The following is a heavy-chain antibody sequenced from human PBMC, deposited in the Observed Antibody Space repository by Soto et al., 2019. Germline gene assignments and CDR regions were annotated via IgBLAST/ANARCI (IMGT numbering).Heavy chain of an antibody. CDR1: GGSFSGYY. CDR3: ARGGSSWRRGWFDP. V-gene: IGHV4-34*01. D-gene: IGHD6-13*01. Sequence: SETLSLTCAVYGGSFSGYYCSWIRQPPGKGLEWIGEINHSGSTNYNPSLKSRVTISVDTSKNQFSLKLSSVTAADTAVYYCARGGSSWRRGWFDPWGQGTLVTVSS. CDR2: INHSGST. J-gene: IGHJ5*02.